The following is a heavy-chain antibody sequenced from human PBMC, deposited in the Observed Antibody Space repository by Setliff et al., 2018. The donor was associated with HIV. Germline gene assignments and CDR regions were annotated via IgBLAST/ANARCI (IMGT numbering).Heavy chain of an antibody. CDR1: GYSISSGYY. V-gene: IGHV4-38-2*02. Sequence: SETLSLTCTVSGYSISSGYYWGWIRQPPGKGLEWIGSIYHSGSTYYNPSLKSRVTISVDTSKNQFSLKLSSVTAADTAVYYCARLGADYGWVEAFDIWGQGTMVTVSS. D-gene: IGHD4-17*01. CDR2: IYHSGST. J-gene: IGHJ3*02. CDR3: ARLGADYGWVEAFDI.